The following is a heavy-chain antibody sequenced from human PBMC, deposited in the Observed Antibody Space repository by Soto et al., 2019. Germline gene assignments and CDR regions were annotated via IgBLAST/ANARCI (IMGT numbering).Heavy chain of an antibody. Sequence: SETLSLTCTVSGGSISSSSYYWGWIRQPPGKGLEWIGSIYYSGSTYYNPSLKSRVTISVDTSKNQFSLKLSSVTAADTAVYYCARRPLYGDYWYFDYWGQGTLVTVS. V-gene: IGHV4-39*01. D-gene: IGHD4-17*01. CDR3: ARRPLYGDYWYFDY. CDR1: GGSISSSSYY. CDR2: IYYSGST. J-gene: IGHJ4*02.